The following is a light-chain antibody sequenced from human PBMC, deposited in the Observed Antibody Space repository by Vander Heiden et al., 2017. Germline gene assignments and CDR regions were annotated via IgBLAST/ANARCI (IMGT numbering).Light chain of an antibody. CDR1: QSISSY. Sequence: DGVTITCRASQSISSYLNWYQQNPGKAPKLLIYAASSLQSGVPSRFSGSGSGTEFTLTISSLQPEDFATYYCHQTYTTPQTFGQGTKVDIK. CDR3: HQTYTTPQT. V-gene: IGKV1-39*01. J-gene: IGKJ1*01. CDR2: AAS.